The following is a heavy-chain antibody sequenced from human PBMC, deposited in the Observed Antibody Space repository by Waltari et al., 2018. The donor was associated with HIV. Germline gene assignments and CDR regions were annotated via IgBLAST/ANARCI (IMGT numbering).Heavy chain of an antibody. V-gene: IGHV4-34*01. CDR2: INHSGST. D-gene: IGHD2-2*01. CDR3: ARLVPAASWFRVYNWFDP. Sequence: VLLLWPGAGPLKPSEYLSLPCAGYGGSFSRYYWLWFRQPLEKGLEWIGEINHSGSTNYNPSLKSRVTISVDTSKNQFSLKLSSVTAADTAVYYCARLVPAASWFRVYNWFDPWGQGTLVTVSS. J-gene: IGHJ5*02. CDR1: GGSFSRYY.